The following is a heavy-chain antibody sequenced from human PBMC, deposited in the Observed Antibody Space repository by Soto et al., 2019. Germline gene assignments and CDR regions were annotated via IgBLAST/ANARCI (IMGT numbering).Heavy chain of an antibody. D-gene: IGHD5-12*01. CDR2: IYHGGST. Sequence: QLHLQESGSGLVKPSQTLSLTCGVSGDSISSGGFSWNWLRQPPGKGLEWIGNIYHGGSTYYNPSLQSRVTISVDKSKNQFSLKLISVTAADRAVYYCARESRLGYRFLDFWGQGTLVTVSS. CDR1: GDSISSGGFS. CDR3: ARESRLGYRFLDF. J-gene: IGHJ4*02. V-gene: IGHV4-30-2*01.